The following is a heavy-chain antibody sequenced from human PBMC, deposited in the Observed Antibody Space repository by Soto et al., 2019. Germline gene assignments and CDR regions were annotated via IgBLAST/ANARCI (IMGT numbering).Heavy chain of an antibody. D-gene: IGHD3-16*02. CDR2: ISGSGGST. V-gene: IGHV3-23*01. Sequence: EVQLLESGGGLVQPGGSLRLSCAASGFTFSSYAMSWVRQAPGKGLEWVSAISGSGGSTYYADSVKGRFTISRDNSKNTLYLQMNSLRAEDTAVYYCAKLYYDYVWGSYRYTPHDAFDIWGQGTMVTVSS. J-gene: IGHJ3*02. CDR3: AKLYYDYVWGSYRYTPHDAFDI. CDR1: GFTFSSYA.